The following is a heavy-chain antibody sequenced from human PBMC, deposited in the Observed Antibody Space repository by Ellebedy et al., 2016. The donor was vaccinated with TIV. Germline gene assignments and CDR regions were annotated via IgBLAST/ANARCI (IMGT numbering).Heavy chain of an antibody. J-gene: IGHJ4*02. Sequence: AASVKVSCKASGYTFTSYDINWVRQATGQGLEWMGWMNPNSGNTGYAQKFQGRVNMTRNTSISTAYMELSSLRSEDTAVYYCARGRRVVAATQDVDYWGQGTLVTVSS. CDR1: GYTFTSYD. CDR2: MNPNSGNT. D-gene: IGHD2-15*01. CDR3: ARGRRVVAATQDVDY. V-gene: IGHV1-8*01.